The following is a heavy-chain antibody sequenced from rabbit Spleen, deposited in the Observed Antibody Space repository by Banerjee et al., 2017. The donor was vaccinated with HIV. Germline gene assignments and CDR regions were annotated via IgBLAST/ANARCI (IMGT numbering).Heavy chain of an antibody. Sequence: QSLEESGGGLVQPEGSLTLTCTASGFSFSSDYYMCWVRQAPGKGLECIACIYAGSSGSTYYASWAKGRFTISKTSSTTVTLQMTSLTAADTATYFCARWATSDGYFDLWGQGTLVTVS. D-gene: IGHD1-1*01. CDR1: GFSFSSDYY. CDR3: ARWATSDGYFDL. V-gene: IGHV1S40*01. CDR2: IYAGSSGST. J-gene: IGHJ4*01.